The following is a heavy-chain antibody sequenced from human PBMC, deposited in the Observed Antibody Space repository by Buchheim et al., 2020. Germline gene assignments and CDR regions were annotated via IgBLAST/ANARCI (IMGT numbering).Heavy chain of an antibody. D-gene: IGHD3-10*01. CDR2: IWYDGSNK. V-gene: IGHV3-33*01. J-gene: IGHJ4*02. CDR1: GFTFSSYG. Sequence: QVQLVESGGGVVQPGRSLRLSCAASGFTFSSYGMHWVRQAPGKGPEWVAVIWYDGSNKYYADSVKGRFTISRDNSKNTLYLQMNSLRAEDTAVYYCARSSSRGDYFDYWGQGTL. CDR3: ARSSSRGDYFDY.